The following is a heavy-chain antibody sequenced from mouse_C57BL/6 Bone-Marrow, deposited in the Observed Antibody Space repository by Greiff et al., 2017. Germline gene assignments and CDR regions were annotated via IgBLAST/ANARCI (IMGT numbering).Heavy chain of an antibody. V-gene: IGHV14-4*01. CDR2: IDPENGDT. CDR1: GFNIKDDY. CDR3: TFYSNYDYAMDY. Sequence: VQLQQSGAELVRPGASVKLSCKASGFNIKDDYMHWVKQRPEQGLEWIGWIDPENGDTESASKFQGKATITADTSSNTAYLQRSSLTSEDTAVYCCTFYSNYDYAMDYWGQGTSVTVSS. J-gene: IGHJ4*01. D-gene: IGHD2-5*01.